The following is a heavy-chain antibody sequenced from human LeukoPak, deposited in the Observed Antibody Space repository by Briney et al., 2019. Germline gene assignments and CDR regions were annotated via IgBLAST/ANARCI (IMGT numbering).Heavy chain of an antibody. CDR3: ARPYYYDSSGYYSYYYYGMDV. CDR1: GFTVSSNY. Sequence: GGSLRLSCAASGFTVSSNYMSWVRQAPGKGLEWVSVIYSGGSTYYADSVKGRFTISRDNSKNTLYLQMNSLRAEDTAVYYCARPYYYDSSGYYSYYYYGMDVWGQGTTVTVSS. D-gene: IGHD3-22*01. J-gene: IGHJ6*02. CDR2: IYSGGST. V-gene: IGHV3-66*01.